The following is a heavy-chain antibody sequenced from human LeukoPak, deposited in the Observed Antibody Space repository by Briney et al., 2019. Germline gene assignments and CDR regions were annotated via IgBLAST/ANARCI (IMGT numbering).Heavy chain of an antibody. CDR2: ISGSGGRT. V-gene: IGHV3-23*01. D-gene: IGHD5-12*01. CDR1: GFTFNNYV. CDR3: AKDSKATVATILDF. J-gene: IGHJ4*02. Sequence: GESLRLSCAASGFTFNNYVMSWVRQAPGRGLEWVSGISGSGGRTYYSDSVKGRFSISRDNSKNTVYLQMNTLRAEDTAIYYCAKDSKATVATILDFWGQGTLVTVSS.